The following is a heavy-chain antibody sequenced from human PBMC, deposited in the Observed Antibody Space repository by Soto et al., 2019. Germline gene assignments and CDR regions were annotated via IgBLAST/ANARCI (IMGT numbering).Heavy chain of an antibody. Sequence: SETLSLTCTVSGGSISSGGYYWSWIRQHPGKGLEWIGYIYYSGSTYYNPSLKSRVTISVDTSKNQFSLKLSSVTAADTATYYCARAQNYDILTGSSHSIDVWGQGTTVTVSS. CDR3: ARAQNYDILTGSSHSIDV. CDR1: GGSISSGGYY. J-gene: IGHJ6*02. CDR2: IYYSGST. V-gene: IGHV4-31*03. D-gene: IGHD3-9*01.